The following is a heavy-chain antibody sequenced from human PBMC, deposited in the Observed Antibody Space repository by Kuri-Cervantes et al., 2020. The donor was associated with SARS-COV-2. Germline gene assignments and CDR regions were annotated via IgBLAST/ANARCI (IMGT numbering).Heavy chain of an antibody. Sequence: GESLKIPYASSGITFSSYAMSWVRQAPGKGLEWVSAITDDGGSTYHADSVKGRFTISRDNSKTTLFLQMNSLRGEDTAVYHCVKGSAASRPYYFDSWGQGTLVTVSS. J-gene: IGHJ4*02. CDR1: GITFSSYA. V-gene: IGHV3-23*01. CDR2: ITDDGGST. D-gene: IGHD3-10*01. CDR3: VKGSAASRPYYFDS.